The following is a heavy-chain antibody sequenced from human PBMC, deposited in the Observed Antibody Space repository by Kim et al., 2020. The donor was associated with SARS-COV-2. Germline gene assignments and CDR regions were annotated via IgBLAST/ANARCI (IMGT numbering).Heavy chain of an antibody. V-gene: IGHV3-9*01. J-gene: IGHJ6*02. Sequence: GGSLRLSCAASGFGFDDYALHWVRQPPGKGLEWVSGISWNGDNRGYADSVMGRFTISRDNAKNSLYLQMNELRPDDTALYYCARSGDGTYPQGAYYYGLDVWGQGTTVTVSS. CDR3: ARSGDGTYPQGAYYYGLDV. CDR1: GFGFDDYA. D-gene: IGHD3-16*02. CDR2: ISWNGDNR.